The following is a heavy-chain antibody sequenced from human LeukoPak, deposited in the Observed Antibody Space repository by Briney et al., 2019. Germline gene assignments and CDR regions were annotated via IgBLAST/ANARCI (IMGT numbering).Heavy chain of an antibody. CDR1: GYTFTGYY. V-gene: IGHV1-2*02. CDR3: ARVMGTYCGGDCYSGFGY. J-gene: IGHJ4*02. D-gene: IGHD2-21*01. CDR2: INPNSGGT. Sequence: ASVKVSCKASGYTFTGYYMHWVRQAPGQGLEWMGWINPNSGGTNYAQKFQGRVTTTRDTSISTAYMELSRLRSDDTAVYYCARVMGTYCGGDCYSGFGYWGQGTLVTVSS.